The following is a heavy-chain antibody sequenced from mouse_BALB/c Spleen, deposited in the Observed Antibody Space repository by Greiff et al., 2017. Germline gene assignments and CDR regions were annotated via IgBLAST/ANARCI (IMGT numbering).Heavy chain of an antibody. Sequence: EVMLVESGGGLVQPGGSRKLSCAASGFTFSSYTMSWVRQTPEKRLEWVATISSGGGNTYYPDSVKGRFTISRDNAKNNLYLQMSSLRSEDTALYYCARYEVAFAYWGQGTLVTVSA. CDR2: ISSGGGNT. J-gene: IGHJ3*01. V-gene: IGHV5-9*03. CDR1: GFTFSSYT. CDR3: ARYEVAFAY.